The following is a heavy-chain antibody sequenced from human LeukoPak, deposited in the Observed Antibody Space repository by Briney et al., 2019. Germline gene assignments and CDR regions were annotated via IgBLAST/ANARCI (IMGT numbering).Heavy chain of an antibody. V-gene: IGHV4-34*01. D-gene: IGHD1-14*01. CDR2: INHSGST. J-gene: IGHJ4*02. CDR1: GGSFSGYY. Sequence: SETLSLTCAVYGGSFSGYYWSWIRQPPEKGLEWIGEINHSGSTNYNPSLKSRVTISVDTSKNQFSLKLSSVTAADTAVYYCARGNIRATYYWGQGTLVTVSS. CDR3: ARGNIRATYY.